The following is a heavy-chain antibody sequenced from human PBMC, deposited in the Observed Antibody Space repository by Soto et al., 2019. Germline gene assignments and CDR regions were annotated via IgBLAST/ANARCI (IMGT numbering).Heavy chain of an antibody. Sequence: QVQLQESGPGLVKPSGTLSLTCAVSGGSISSSNWWSWVRQPPGKGLEWIGEIYHSGSTNYNPSLTSHLTIPVDKSKNQFSLKLGSVTAAVTAVYYCAGPGTVGAPYYYYDGMDVWGQGTTVTVSS. D-gene: IGHD1-26*01. CDR1: GGSISSSNW. J-gene: IGHJ6*02. CDR2: IYHSGST. CDR3: AGPGTVGAPYYYYDGMDV. V-gene: IGHV4-4*02.